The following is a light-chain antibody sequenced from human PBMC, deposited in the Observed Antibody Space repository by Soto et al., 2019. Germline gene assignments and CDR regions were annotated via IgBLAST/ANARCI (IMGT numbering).Light chain of an antibody. J-gene: IGKJ2*01. V-gene: IGKV3-20*01. CDR2: GAS. Sequence: EIVLTQSPGTLSLSPGERATLSCRASQSVSSIYLAWYQQKPGQAPRLLIYGASSRATGIPDRFSGSGSGTDFTLTISSLQPEDFTTYYCQQANSYPYTFGQGTKVDIK. CDR3: QQANSYPYT. CDR1: QSVSSIY.